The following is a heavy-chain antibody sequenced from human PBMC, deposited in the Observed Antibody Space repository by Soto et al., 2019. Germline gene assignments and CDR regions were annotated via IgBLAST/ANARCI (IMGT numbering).Heavy chain of an antibody. CDR3: ARDIRGYSRAFDY. J-gene: IGHJ4*02. V-gene: IGHV4-61*08. CDR2: IYYSGST. CDR1: GGSVSGGAYY. D-gene: IGHD5-18*01. Sequence: SETLSLTCTVSGGSVSGGAYYWTWIRQPPGKGLEWIGYIYYSGSTTYNPSLKSRVTISIDTSKNQFSLELTSATAADTAVYYCARDIRGYSRAFDYWGQGALVTVSS.